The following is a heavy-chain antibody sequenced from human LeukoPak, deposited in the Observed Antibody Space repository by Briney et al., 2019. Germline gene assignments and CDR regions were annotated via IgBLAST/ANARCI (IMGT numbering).Heavy chain of an antibody. J-gene: IGHJ6*03. CDR1: GGTFSSYA. CDR2: IIPIFGTA. V-gene: IGHV1-69*13. CDR3: ARDLGERYSSSWRCMDV. Sequence: GASVKVSCKASGGTFSSYAISWVRQAPGQGLEWMGGIIPIFGTANYAQKFQGRVTITADESTSTAYMELSSLRSEDTAVYYCARDLGERYSSSWRCMDVWGKGTTVTVSS. D-gene: IGHD6-13*01.